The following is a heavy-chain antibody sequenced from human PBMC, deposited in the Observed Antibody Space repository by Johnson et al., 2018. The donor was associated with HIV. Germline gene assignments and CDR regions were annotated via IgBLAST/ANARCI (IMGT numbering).Heavy chain of an antibody. Sequence: QVQLVESGGGVVQPGGSLKLSCAASGFTFSDYWMYWVRQAPGKGLVWVAIISYDGSNKYYAASVTGRFTISRDNTKNSLYLQMNRLRAEDTALYSCAKDRGLSIAARGGAFDIWGHGTMVTVSS. CDR2: ISYDGSNK. CDR1: GFTFSDYW. CDR3: AKDRGLSIAARGGAFDI. V-gene: IGHV3-30*18. J-gene: IGHJ3*02. D-gene: IGHD6-6*01.